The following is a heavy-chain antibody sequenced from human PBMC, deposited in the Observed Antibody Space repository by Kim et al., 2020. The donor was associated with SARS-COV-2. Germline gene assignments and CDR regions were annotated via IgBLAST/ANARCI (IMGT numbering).Heavy chain of an antibody. V-gene: IGHV3-7*01. CDR3: ARDIYCSSTSCYLFDY. CDR2: IKQEGSEK. Sequence: GGSLRLSCAASGFTFSSYWMSWVRQAPGKGLEWVANIKQEGSEKYYVDSVKGRFTISRDNAKNSLYLQMNSLRAEDTAVYYCARDIYCSSTSCYLFDYWGQGTLVTVSS. D-gene: IGHD2-2*01. CDR1: GFTFSSYW. J-gene: IGHJ4*02.